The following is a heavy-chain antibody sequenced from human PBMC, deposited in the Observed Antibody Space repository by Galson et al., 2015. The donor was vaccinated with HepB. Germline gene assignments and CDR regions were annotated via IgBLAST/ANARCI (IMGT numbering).Heavy chain of an antibody. V-gene: IGHV1-69*06. D-gene: IGHD3-9*01. CDR3: AMGILTGYIL. CDR1: GGTFSSYA. J-gene: IGHJ4*02. CDR2: IIPILGTA. Sequence: QSGAEVKKPGESLKISCKASGGTFSSYAISWVRQAPGQGLEWMGGIIPILGTANYAQKFQGRVTITADKSTSTAYMELSSLRSEDTAVYYCAMGILTGYILWGQGTLVTVSS.